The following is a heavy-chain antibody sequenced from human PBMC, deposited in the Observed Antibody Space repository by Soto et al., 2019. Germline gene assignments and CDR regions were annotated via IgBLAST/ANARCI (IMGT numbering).Heavy chain of an antibody. CDR3: ARHRYYDILTGYYKGGMDV. J-gene: IGHJ6*02. Sequence: PGESLKISFKGSGYSFTSYWISWVRQMPGKGLEWMGRIDPSDSYTNYSPSFQGHVTISADKSISTAYLQWSSLKASDTAMYYCARHRYYDILTGYYKGGMDVWGQGTTVTVS. CDR2: IDPSDSYT. V-gene: IGHV5-10-1*01. CDR1: GYSFTSYW. D-gene: IGHD3-9*01.